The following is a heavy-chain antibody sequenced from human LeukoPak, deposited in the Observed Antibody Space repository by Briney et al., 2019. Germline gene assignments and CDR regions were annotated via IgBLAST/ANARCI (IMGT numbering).Heavy chain of an antibody. V-gene: IGHV1-18*04. CDR3: ARVRVVTPFDY. CDR1: GYTFTGYY. Sequence: VASVKVSCKASGYTFTGYYMHWVRQAPGQGLEWMGWISAYNGNTNYAQKLQGRVTMTTDTSTSTAYMELRGLRSDDTAVYYCARVRVVTPFDYWGQGTLVTVSS. J-gene: IGHJ4*02. D-gene: IGHD3-3*01. CDR2: ISAYNGNT.